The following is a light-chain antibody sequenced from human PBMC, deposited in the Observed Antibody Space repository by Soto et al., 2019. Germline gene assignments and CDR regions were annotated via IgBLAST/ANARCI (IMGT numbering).Light chain of an antibody. CDR3: QQYNTYS. Sequence: DIQMPQSPSTLSASVGDRVSITCRASQSLNSWLAWYQQKPGKATXLLIYKTSTLESGVPSRFSGSGSGTEFTLTISNLQPDDFATYYRQQYNTYSFGQGTKVDIK. CDR2: KTS. CDR1: QSLNSW. V-gene: IGKV1-5*03. J-gene: IGKJ2*01.